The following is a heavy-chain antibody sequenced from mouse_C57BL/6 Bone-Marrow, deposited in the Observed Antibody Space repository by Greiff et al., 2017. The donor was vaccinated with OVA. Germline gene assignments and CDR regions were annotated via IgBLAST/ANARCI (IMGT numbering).Heavy chain of an antibody. J-gene: IGHJ3*01. Sequence: EVQLVESGGGLVQPGGSLKLSCAASGIDFSRYWMSWVRRAPGKGLEWIGEINPDSSTINYAPSLKDKFIISRDNAKNTLYLQMSKVRSEDTALYCCASHYYGSAWFAYWGQGTLVTVSA. CDR1: GIDFSRYW. CDR2: INPDSSTI. CDR3: ASHYYGSAWFAY. V-gene: IGHV4-1*01. D-gene: IGHD1-1*01.